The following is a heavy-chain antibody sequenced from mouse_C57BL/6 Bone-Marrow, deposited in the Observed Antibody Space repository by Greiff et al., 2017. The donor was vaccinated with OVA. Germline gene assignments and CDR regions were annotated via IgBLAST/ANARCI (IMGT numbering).Heavy chain of an antibody. CDR2: IYPRDGST. V-gene: IGHV1-85*01. J-gene: IGHJ2*01. CDR1: GYTFTSYD. CDR3: ARRRDYYGVYFDY. D-gene: IGHD1-1*01. Sequence: VQLQQSGPELVKPGASVKLSCKASGYTFTSYDINWVKQRPGQGLEWIGWIYPRDGSTKYNEKFKGKATLTVDTSSSTAYMELHSLTSEDSAVYFCARRRDYYGVYFDYWGQGTTLTVSS.